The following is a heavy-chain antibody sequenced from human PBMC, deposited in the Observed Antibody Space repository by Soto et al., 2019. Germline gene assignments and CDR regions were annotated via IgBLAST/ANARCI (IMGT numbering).Heavy chain of an antibody. Sequence: SETLSLTCTISGGSISSSSYYWGWIRQPPGKGLEWIGSIYYSGSTYYNPSLKSRVTISVDTSKNQFSLKLSSVTAADTAVYYCAREGAGYMAIWGQGTMVTVSS. V-gene: IGHV4-39*02. J-gene: IGHJ3*02. CDR3: AREGAGYMAI. CDR2: IYYSGST. CDR1: GGSISSSSYY. D-gene: IGHD6-13*01.